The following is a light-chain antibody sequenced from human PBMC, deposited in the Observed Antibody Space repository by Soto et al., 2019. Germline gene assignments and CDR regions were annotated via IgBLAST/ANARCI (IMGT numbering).Light chain of an antibody. Sequence: DIQLTQSPSFLSASVGDRVTITCRASQGISSDLAWYQQKPGKAPNLLIYEASSLQSGVPSRFSGSGSGTEFTLTISSLQPEDFVTYYCQHLNSYPLTFGPGTKVDIK. CDR3: QHLNSYPLT. CDR1: QGISSD. V-gene: IGKV1-9*01. J-gene: IGKJ3*01. CDR2: EAS.